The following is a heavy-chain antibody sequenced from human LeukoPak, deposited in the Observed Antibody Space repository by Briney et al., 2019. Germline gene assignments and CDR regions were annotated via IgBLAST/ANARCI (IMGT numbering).Heavy chain of an antibody. J-gene: IGHJ6*03. Sequence: ASVKVSCKASGYTFTGYYMHWVRQAPGQGLEWMGIINPSGGSTSYAQKFQGRVTMTRDMSTSTVYMELSSLRSEDTAVYYCARSRAARAMDVWGKGTTVTVSS. CDR1: GYTFTGYY. CDR2: INPSGGST. V-gene: IGHV1-46*01. CDR3: ARSRAARAMDV. D-gene: IGHD6-6*01.